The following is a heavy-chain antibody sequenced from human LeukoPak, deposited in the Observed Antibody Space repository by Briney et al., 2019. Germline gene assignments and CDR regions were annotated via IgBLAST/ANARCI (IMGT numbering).Heavy chain of an antibody. V-gene: IGHV1-2*02. D-gene: IGHD1-26*01. CDR2: ISPNSGGT. J-gene: IGHJ4*02. CDR3: ARVESGSYQTLFDY. Sequence: ASVKVSCKASGYTFTGYYMHWVRQAPGQGLEWMGWISPNSGGTNYAQRFQGRVTMTRDTSISTAYMELSRLRSDDTAVYYCARVESGSYQTLFDYWGQGTLVTVSS. CDR1: GYTFTGYY.